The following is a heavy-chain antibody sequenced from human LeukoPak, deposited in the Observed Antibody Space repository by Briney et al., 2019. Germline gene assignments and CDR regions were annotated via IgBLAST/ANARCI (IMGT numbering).Heavy chain of an antibody. J-gene: IGHJ3*02. CDR1: GGSISRYY. CDR3: ARDDDAFDI. V-gene: IGHV4-59*12. Sequence: SETLSLTCTVSGGSISRYYWSWIRQPPGKGLEWIGYIYYSGSTNYNPSLKSRVTISVDTSKNQFSLKLSSVTAADTAVYYCARDDDAFDIWGQGTMVTVSS. CDR2: IYYSGST.